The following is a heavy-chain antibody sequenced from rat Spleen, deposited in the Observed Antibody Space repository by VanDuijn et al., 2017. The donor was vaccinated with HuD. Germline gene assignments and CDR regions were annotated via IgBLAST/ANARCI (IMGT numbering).Heavy chain of an antibody. V-gene: IGHV1-43*01. CDR2: INTGSGGT. D-gene: IGHD1-9*01. CDR1: GYTFTSYF. CDR3: ARDYGYNLYVMDA. J-gene: IGHJ4*01. Sequence: QVQLQQSGAEMAKPGSPVRITCKASGYTFTSYFISWIKQTTGQGLEYIGYINTGSGGTNYNEKFKGKATLTVDKSSSTAFMQLSSLTPDDSAVYYCARDYGYNLYVMDAWGQGASVTVSS.